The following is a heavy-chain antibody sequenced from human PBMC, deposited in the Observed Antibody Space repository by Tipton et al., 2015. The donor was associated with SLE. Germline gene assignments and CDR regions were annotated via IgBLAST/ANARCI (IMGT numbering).Heavy chain of an antibody. J-gene: IGHJ4*02. Sequence: SLRLSCAAPGFTFSSYGMHWVRQAPGKGLEWVAVISYDGSNKYYADNSKNTLYLQMNSLRAEDTAVYYCVRDMEQLVDWGQGTLVTVSS. CDR3: VRDMEQLVD. CDR1: GFTFSSYG. CDR2: ISYDGSNK. D-gene: IGHD6-13*01. V-gene: IGHV3-30*03.